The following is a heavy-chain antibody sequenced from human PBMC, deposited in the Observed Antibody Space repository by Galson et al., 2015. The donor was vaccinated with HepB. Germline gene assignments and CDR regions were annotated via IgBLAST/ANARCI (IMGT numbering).Heavy chain of an antibody. V-gene: IGHV3-23*01. CDR1: GFTFSAYA. J-gene: IGHJ4*02. CDR2: ISGSGGRI. CDR3: ARVSYDSTGYYYYDY. D-gene: IGHD3-22*01. Sequence: SLRLSCAASGFTFSAYAMSWVRQAPGKGLEWVSVISGSGGRIYYADSVKGRFTISRDSSKNTVYLQMNSLRAEDTAVYYCARVSYDSTGYYYYDYWGQGILVTVSS.